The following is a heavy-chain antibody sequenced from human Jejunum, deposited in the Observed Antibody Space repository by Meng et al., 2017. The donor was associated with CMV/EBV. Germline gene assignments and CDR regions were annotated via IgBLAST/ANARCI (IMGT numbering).Heavy chain of an antibody. D-gene: IGHD2-21*01. J-gene: IGHJ5*02. Sequence: TFYTYAMHWVRPVPGKGLEWVSGINWNSADIGYADSLKGRFTISRDNAKNYVYLQINDVRLEDTAIYYCTKDAASAIAASTNWFATWGRGTLVTVSS. CDR3: TKDAASAIAASTNWFAT. V-gene: IGHV3-9*01. CDR1: TFYTYA. CDR2: INWNSADI.